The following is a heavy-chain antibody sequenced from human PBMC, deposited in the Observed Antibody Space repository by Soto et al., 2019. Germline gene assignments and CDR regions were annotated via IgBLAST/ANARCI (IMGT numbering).Heavy chain of an antibody. J-gene: IGHJ5*02. CDR3: ARCDTTAPSNWFDP. V-gene: IGHV1-69*13. Sequence: GASVKVSCKASGGTFSSYAISWVRQAPGQGLEWMGGIIPIFGTANCAQKFQGRVTITADESTSTAYMELSSLRSEDTAVYYCARCDTTAPSNWFDPWGQGTLVTVSS. CDR1: GGTFSSYA. CDR2: IIPIFGTA. D-gene: IGHD2-2*02.